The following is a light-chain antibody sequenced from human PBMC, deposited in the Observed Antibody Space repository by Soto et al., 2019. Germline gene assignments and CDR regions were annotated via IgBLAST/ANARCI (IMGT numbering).Light chain of an antibody. CDR3: QQYNDWPLT. Sequence: ILMTQSPVTLSVSPGERATLSCRASQSVSSNLVWYQQKPGQAPRLLIYGAFTRATGIPARFSGTGSGTEFTLTISSLQSEDFALYYCQQYNDWPLTFGQGTKVEI. J-gene: IGKJ1*01. V-gene: IGKV3-15*01. CDR1: QSVSSN. CDR2: GAF.